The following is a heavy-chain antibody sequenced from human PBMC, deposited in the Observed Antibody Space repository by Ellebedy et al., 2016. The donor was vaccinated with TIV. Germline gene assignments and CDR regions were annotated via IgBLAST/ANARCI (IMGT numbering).Heavy chain of an antibody. CDR1: GGSISSYY. D-gene: IGHD3-16*01. CDR3: ARGWFGSGMGV. J-gene: IGHJ6*02. CDR2: IYYSGST. Sequence: SETLSLTCTVSGGSISSYYWSWIRQPPGKGLEWIGYIYYSGSTNYNPSLKSRVTISVDTSKNQFSLQLNSVIPDDTAVYYCARGWFGSGMGVWGQGTTVTVSS. V-gene: IGHV4-59*12.